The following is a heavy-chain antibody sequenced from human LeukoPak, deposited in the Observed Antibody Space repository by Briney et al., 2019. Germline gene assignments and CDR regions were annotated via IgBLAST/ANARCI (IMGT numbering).Heavy chain of an antibody. D-gene: IGHD2/OR15-2a*01. CDR2: IYYSGST. CDR1: GGSISSYY. CDR3: ARDTLGNIRGYYYYMDV. V-gene: IGHV4-59*01. Sequence: SETLSLTCTVSGGSISSYYWSWIRQPPGKGLEWVGYIYYSGSTNYNPSLKSRVTISVDTSKNQFSLKLSSVTAADTAVYYCARDTLGNIRGYYYYMDVWGKGTTVTVSS. J-gene: IGHJ6*03.